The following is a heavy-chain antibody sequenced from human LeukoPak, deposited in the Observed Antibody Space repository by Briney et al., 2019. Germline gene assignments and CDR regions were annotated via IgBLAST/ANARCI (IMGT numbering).Heavy chain of an antibody. Sequence: ASVKVSCKASGYTFTSYYMHWVRQAPGQGLEWMGWINPNSGGTNYAQKFQGRVTMTRDTSISTAYMELSRLRSDDTAVYYCARDRGYYGSGSYNAFDIWGQGTMVTVSS. V-gene: IGHV1-2*02. D-gene: IGHD3-10*01. CDR3: ARDRGYYGSGSYNAFDI. J-gene: IGHJ3*02. CDR1: GYTFTSYY. CDR2: INPNSGGT.